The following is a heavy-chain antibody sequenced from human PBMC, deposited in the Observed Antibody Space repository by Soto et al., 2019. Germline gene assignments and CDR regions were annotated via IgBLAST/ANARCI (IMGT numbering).Heavy chain of an antibody. D-gene: IGHD3-3*02. CDR2: IMPIFRTP. CDR3: ARDKDRQQLGGNYYYILDV. Sequence: QFQLEQSGAEVKKPGSSVKVSCKASGGTFSNSAISWVRHAPGQGLEWMGGIMPIFRTPDYAQKFQGRVTVTADESTSTAYMELSGLRSADTAVYYCARDKDRQQLGGNYYYILDVWGQGTTVTVSS. J-gene: IGHJ6*02. V-gene: IGHV1-69*12. CDR1: GGTFSNSA.